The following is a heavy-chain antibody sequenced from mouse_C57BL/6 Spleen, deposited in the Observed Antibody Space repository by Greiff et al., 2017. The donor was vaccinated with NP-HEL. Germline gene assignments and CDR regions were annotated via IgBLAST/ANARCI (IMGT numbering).Heavy chain of an antibody. CDR2: IYPGDGDT. CDR1: GYAFSSYW. D-gene: IGHD2-10*01. Sequence: VQLQQSGAELVKPGASVKISCKASGYAFSSYWMNWVKQRPGKGLEWIGQIYPGDGDTNYNGKFKGKATLTADKSSSTAYMQLSSLTSEDSAVYFCARGPTMGYAMDDWGQGTSVTVSS. V-gene: IGHV1-80*01. CDR3: ARGPTMGYAMDD. J-gene: IGHJ4*01.